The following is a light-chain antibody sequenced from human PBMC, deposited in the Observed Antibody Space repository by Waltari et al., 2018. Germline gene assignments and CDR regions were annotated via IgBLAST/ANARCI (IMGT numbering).Light chain of an antibody. J-gene: IGLJ1*01. CDR2: KDT. CDR3: QSADSSDTYV. CDR1: ALPRQY. V-gene: IGLV3-25*03. Sequence: SYELTQPPSVSVSPGQTARITCSGDALPRQYAYWYQQKAGQAPVLVIYKDTERPSGIPEGFSGSSSGTTVTLTISGVQTEDEADYYCQSADSSDTYVFGSGTRVTVL.